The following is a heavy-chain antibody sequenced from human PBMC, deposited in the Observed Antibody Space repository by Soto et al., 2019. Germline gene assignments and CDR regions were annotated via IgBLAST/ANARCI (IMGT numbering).Heavy chain of an antibody. J-gene: IGHJ6*02. D-gene: IGHD6-6*01. Sequence: ASVKVSCKASGYTFTGYYMHWVRQAPGQGLEWMGWINPNSGGTNYAQKFQGWVTMTRDTSISTAYMELSRLRSDDTAVYYCAREGEYSSSNTSRYYYYYGMDVWGQGTTVTVSS. CDR2: INPNSGGT. CDR3: AREGEYSSSNTSRYYYYYGMDV. CDR1: GYTFTGYY. V-gene: IGHV1-2*04.